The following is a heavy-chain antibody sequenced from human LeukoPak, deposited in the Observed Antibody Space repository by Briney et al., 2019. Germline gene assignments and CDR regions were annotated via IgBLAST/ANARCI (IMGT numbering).Heavy chain of an antibody. D-gene: IGHD3-10*01. Sequence: PSETLSLTCTVSGGSISSGSYYWSWIRQPAGKGLEWIGRIYTSGSTNYNPSLKSRVTISLDTSQNQFSLKLSSVTAADTAVYYCARTTMVRGTYYMDVWGKGTTVTIAS. CDR2: IYTSGST. V-gene: IGHV4-61*02. CDR3: ARTTMVRGTYYMDV. J-gene: IGHJ6*03. CDR1: GGSISSGSYY.